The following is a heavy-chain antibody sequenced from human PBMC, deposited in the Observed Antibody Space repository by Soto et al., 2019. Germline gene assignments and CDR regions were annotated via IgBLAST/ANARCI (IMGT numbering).Heavy chain of an antibody. CDR2: VFYSGGA. J-gene: IGHJ4*02. Sequence: SETLSLTCTVSGDSIDRSSYYWGWVRQPPGKSLEWIGSVFYSGGAYYTPSLKTRATVSVDTSNTQFSLKLTSAAAADTAFYFCARHQLYGRARRGFDSWGQGSLVTAPQ. CDR1: GDSIDRSSYY. V-gene: IGHV4-39*01. CDR3: ARHQLYGRARRGFDS. D-gene: IGHD3-3*01.